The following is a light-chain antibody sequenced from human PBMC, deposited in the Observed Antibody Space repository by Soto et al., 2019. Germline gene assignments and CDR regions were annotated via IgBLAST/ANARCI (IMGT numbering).Light chain of an antibody. J-gene: IGKJ1*01. CDR3: QQYNSYSGT. CDR1: QAIDSW. CDR2: TGS. Sequence: IQLPQSPSSVSASVGDRFTITFRASQAIDSWLAWYQQKPGEAPKLLIFTGSLLHSGVPPRFSGSGSGTEFTLTISSLQPDDFATYYCQQYNSYSGTFGQGTKVDIK. V-gene: IGKV1D-16*01.